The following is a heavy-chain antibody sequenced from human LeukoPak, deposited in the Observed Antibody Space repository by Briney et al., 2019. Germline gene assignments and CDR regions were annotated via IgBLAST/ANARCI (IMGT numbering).Heavy chain of an antibody. CDR3: AKDRAGTPWAD. V-gene: IGHV3-23*01. CDR1: GFTFDDYT. Sequence: GGSLRLSCAASGFTFDDYTMTWVRQAPGKGLECVSTIDGRGGDTYYADSVKGRFTISRDDSRNTVYLQMNRLRAEDTAVYYCAKDRAGTPWADWGQGTLVTVSS. D-gene: IGHD1-1*01. J-gene: IGHJ4*02. CDR2: IDGRGGDT.